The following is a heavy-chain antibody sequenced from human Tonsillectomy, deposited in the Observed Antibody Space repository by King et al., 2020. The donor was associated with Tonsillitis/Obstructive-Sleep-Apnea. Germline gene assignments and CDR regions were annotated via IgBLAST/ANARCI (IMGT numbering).Heavy chain of an antibody. J-gene: IGHJ5*02. D-gene: IGHD2-2*01. CDR3: ARLVVPATSDSVWFDP. V-gene: IGHV3-66*04. CDR1: GFTVSRNY. Sequence: VQLVESGGGLVQPGGSLRLSCAASGFTVSRNYMSLVRQAPGKGLDVVSGVYSCDSTHYGYSVGDRFTLSRDNSKNTVDLQMNSLRAEDTAVYYCARLVVPATSDSVWFDPWGQGTLVTVSS. CDR2: VYSCDST.